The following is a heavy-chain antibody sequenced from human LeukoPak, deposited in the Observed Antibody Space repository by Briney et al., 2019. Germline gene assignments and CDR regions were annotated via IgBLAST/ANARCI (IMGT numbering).Heavy chain of an antibody. Sequence: PGGSLRLSCVASGFTFGDNAMGWVRQAPGKGLEWVSAITNSGDTTYYVGSVKGRFTISRDNSKNALYLQMNSLRVEDTAIYYCVKEAVTPRFDYWGQGTLVTVSS. V-gene: IGHV3-23*01. CDR1: GFTFGDNA. CDR3: VKEAVTPRFDY. D-gene: IGHD6-19*01. CDR2: ITNSGDTT. J-gene: IGHJ4*02.